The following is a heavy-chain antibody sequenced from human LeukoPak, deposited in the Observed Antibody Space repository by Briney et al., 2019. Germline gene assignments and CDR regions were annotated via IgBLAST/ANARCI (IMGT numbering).Heavy chain of an antibody. CDR3: AKERVDTAMVHYYYYGMDV. D-gene: IGHD5-18*01. CDR1: GFAFSSYA. Sequence: PGGSLRLSCAASGFAFSSYAMHWVRQAPGKGLEWVAVISYDGSNKYYADSVKGRFTISRDNSKNTLYLQMNSLRAEDTAVYYCAKERVDTAMVHYYYYGMDVWGQGTTVTVSS. CDR2: ISYDGSNK. J-gene: IGHJ6*02. V-gene: IGHV3-30*04.